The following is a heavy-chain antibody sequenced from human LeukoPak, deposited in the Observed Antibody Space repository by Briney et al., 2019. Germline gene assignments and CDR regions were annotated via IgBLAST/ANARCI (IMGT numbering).Heavy chain of an antibody. V-gene: IGHV4-30-2*01. CDR1: GGSVSSGGYS. J-gene: IGHJ5*02. CDR3: AKMSSSSNWFDP. D-gene: IGHD6-6*01. Sequence: SQTLSLTCAVSGGSVSSGGYSWSWIRQPPGKGLEFIGYIYHSGNTYYIPSLKSRVTISVDRSKNQLSLKLTSVTAADTAVYFCAKMSSSSNWFDPWGQGTLVTVSS. CDR2: IYHSGNT.